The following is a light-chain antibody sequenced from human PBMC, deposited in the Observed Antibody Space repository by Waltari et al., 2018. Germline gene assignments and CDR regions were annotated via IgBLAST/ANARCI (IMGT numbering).Light chain of an antibody. CDR2: SAS. Sequence: DIQMTQSPSSLSASVGDRVNITCRTSQRISTYLNWYQQKPVKAPKLLVYSASSLQSGVPARFSCSGSGTDFTLTITSMQPEDVATYYCQQSYTIPPTFGQGTKVEIK. CDR1: QRISTY. V-gene: IGKV1-39*01. J-gene: IGKJ1*01. CDR3: QQSYTIPPT.